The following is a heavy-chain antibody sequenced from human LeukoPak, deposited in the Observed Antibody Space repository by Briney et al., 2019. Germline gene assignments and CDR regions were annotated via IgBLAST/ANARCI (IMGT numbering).Heavy chain of an antibody. V-gene: IGHV3-11*01. CDR3: ARETGYSTSWYAYYFDY. J-gene: IGHJ4*02. CDR2: ISGSDNTI. CDR1: GFTFSDYY. D-gene: IGHD6-13*01. Sequence: GGSLRLSCAASGFTFSDYYMSWIRQAPGKGLEWVSYISGSDNTIYYADSVKGRFTISRDNSKNTLYLQMNSLRVEDTAMYYCARETGYSTSWYAYYFDYWGQGTLVTVAS.